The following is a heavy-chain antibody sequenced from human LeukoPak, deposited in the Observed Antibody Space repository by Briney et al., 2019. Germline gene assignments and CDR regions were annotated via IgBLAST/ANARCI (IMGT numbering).Heavy chain of an antibody. CDR1: GFTFSSYW. Sequence: GGSLRLSCAASGFTFSSYWMHWVRQAPGKGLVWVSRINSDGSSTSYADSVKGRFTISRDNSKNTLYLQMNSLRAEDTAVYYCAKDIDYSDYRWFDSWGQGTLVTVSS. V-gene: IGHV3-74*01. CDR3: AKDIDYSDYRWFDS. CDR2: INSDGSST. J-gene: IGHJ5*01. D-gene: IGHD4-11*01.